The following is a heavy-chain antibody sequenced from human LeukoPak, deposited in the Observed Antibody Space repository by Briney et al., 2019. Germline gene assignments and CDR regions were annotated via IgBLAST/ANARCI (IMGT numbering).Heavy chain of an antibody. J-gene: IGHJ3*02. CDR1: GFTVSSNY. CDR2: IYSGGST. D-gene: IGHD6-13*01. CDR3: ARGLASSWYSAFDI. V-gene: IGHV3-53*01. Sequence: GGSLRLSCAASGFTVSSNYMSWVRQAPGKGLEWVSVIYSGGSTYYADSVKGRFTISRDNSKNTLYLQMNSLRAEDTAVYYCARGLASSWYSAFDIRGQGTMVTVSS.